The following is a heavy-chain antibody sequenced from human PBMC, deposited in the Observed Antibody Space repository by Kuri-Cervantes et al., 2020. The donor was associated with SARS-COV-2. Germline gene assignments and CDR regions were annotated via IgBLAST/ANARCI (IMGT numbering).Heavy chain of an antibody. J-gene: IGHJ4*02. Sequence: GESLKISCAASGFTVSSNYMSWVRQAPGKGLEWVSVIYSGGSTYYADSVKGRFTISRDNSKNTLYLQMNSPRAKDTAVYYCARVVGIRGYFDYWGQGTLVTVSS. CDR2: IYSGGST. CDR1: GFTVSSNY. CDR3: ARVVGIRGYFDY. V-gene: IGHV3-53*01. D-gene: IGHD3-10*01.